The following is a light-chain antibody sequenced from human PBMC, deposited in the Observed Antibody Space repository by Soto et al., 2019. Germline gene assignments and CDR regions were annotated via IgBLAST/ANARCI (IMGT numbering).Light chain of an antibody. Sequence: QSVLTQSPSASGTPGQRVTISCSGSSSNIGSKTVNWYQQLPGTAPKLLIYSNNQRPSGVPDRFSGSKSGTSASLAISGLQSEDEADYYCAAWDYSLNGWVFGGGTQLTVL. J-gene: IGLJ3*02. CDR1: SSNIGSKT. CDR3: AAWDYSLNGWV. V-gene: IGLV1-44*01. CDR2: SNN.